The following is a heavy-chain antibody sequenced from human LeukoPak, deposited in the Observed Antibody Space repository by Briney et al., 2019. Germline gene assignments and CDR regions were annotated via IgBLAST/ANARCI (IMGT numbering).Heavy chain of an antibody. J-gene: IGHJ4*02. CDR2: INTNTGNP. Sequence: ASVKVSCKASGYTFTSYDINWVRQAPGQGLEWMGWINTNTGNPTYAQGFTGRFVFSLDTSVSTAYLQISSLKAEDTAVYYCARGSYSSSWFKGGALDYWGQGTLVTVSS. V-gene: IGHV7-4-1*02. CDR1: GYTFTSYD. CDR3: ARGSYSSSWFKGGALDY. D-gene: IGHD6-13*01.